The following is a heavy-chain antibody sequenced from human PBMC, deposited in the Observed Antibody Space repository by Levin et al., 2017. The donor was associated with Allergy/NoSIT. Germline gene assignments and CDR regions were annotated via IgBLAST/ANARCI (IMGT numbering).Heavy chain of an antibody. CDR3: ARGRCGGDCYSLAFDY. CDR2: IYHSGST. V-gene: IGHV4-38-2*01. J-gene: IGHJ4*02. Sequence: SETLSLTCAVSGSSISSGYYWGWIRQPPGKGLEWIGSIYHSGSTYYNPSLKSRVTISVDTSKNQFSLKLSSVTAADTAVYYCARGRCGGDCYSLAFDYWGQGTLVTVSS. CDR1: GSSISSGYY. D-gene: IGHD2-21*02.